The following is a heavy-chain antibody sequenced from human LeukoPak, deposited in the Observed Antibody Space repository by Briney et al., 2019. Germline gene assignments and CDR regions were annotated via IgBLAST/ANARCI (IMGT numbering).Heavy chain of an antibody. V-gene: IGHV3-23*01. CDR3: AKDRDTSTAQGFDY. Sequence: GGSLRLSCEASGFTFTSYAMSWVRQAPGQGLEWVSAISASGGSTYFADSVKGRFTISRDNSKNLLYLQMNSLRVEDTAVYYCAKDRDTSTAQGFDYWGQGTLVTVSS. CDR1: GFTFTSYA. D-gene: IGHD4-17*01. J-gene: IGHJ4*02. CDR2: ISASGGST.